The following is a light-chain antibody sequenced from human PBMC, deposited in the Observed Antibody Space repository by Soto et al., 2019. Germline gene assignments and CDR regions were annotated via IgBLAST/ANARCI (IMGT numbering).Light chain of an antibody. Sequence: EIVLTQSPGTLSLSPGERATLSCRASQSVSNTYLAWYQHKPGQAPRLLIYGASDTAPGIPDRFSGSGSVTDFTLTISSLEPEDFALYYCQQYGTSPVTFGQGTKLEIK. CDR1: QSVSNTY. J-gene: IGKJ2*01. CDR3: QQYGTSPVT. V-gene: IGKV3-20*01. CDR2: GAS.